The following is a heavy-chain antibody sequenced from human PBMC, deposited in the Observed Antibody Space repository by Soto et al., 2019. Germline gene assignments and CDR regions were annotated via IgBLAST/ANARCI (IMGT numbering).Heavy chain of an antibody. CDR1: CGSFTGFY. CDR2: ISHSGTT. D-gene: IGHD1-26*01. J-gene: IGHJ3*01. Sequence: SETLSLTCAFYCGSFTGFYWTWVRQPPGKGPEWIGEISHSGTTNFNPSLKSRVTLSVDRLRNQFSLTLTSVTAADTAVYYCARGLYSTNAFDVWGQGTMVTVSS. V-gene: IGHV4-34*01. CDR3: ARGLYSTNAFDV.